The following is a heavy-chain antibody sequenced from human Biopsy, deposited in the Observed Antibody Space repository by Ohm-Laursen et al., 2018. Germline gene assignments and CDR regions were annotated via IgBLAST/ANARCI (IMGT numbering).Heavy chain of an antibody. J-gene: IGHJ5*02. CDR3: ATEVVPAGIGGHWLDP. Sequence: GSLRLSCSASGVTLCGYSMNLVRHAPGKGLGGVSSIRLSSSYIYYADSVKGRFTVSKENGKNSLYLHMNSLRAEDTAVYYCATEVVPAGIGGHWLDPWGQGTLVTVSS. CDR2: IRLSSSYI. CDR1: GVTLCGYS. V-gene: IGHV3-21*01. D-gene: IGHD2-2*01.